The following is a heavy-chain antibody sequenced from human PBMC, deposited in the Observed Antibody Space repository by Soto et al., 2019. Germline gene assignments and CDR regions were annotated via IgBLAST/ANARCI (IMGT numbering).Heavy chain of an antibody. V-gene: IGHV3-74*01. Sequence: SCTASGFTFNTHWMHWVRQAPGKGLVWVSRIYFDGITTNSADSVKGRLTVSRDNAKNTVYLHVNTLRDEDTAVYYCARGGAMGVDYWGQGTLVTVSS. D-gene: IGHD1-26*01. J-gene: IGHJ4*02. CDR3: ARGGAMGVDY. CDR1: GFTFNTHW. CDR2: IYFDGITT.